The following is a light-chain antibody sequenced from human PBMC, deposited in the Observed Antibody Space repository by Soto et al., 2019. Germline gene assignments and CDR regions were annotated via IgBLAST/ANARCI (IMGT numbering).Light chain of an antibody. CDR3: QQLNSF. J-gene: IGKJ3*01. CDR2: AAS. V-gene: IGKV1-9*01. CDR1: QGISSY. Sequence: IQLTQSPSSLSASVGDRVTITCRASQGISSYLAWYQQKPGKAPKLLIYAASTLQSGVPSRFSGSGSGTDVTLTISSLQPEDFATYYCQQLNSFFGPGTKVDIK.